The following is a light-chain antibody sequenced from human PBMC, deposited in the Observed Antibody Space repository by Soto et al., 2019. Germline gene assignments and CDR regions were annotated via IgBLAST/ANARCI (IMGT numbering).Light chain of an antibody. CDR1: QSISSY. J-gene: IGKJ1*01. CDR2: AAS. V-gene: IGKV1-39*01. CDR3: QQSYSTLTWT. Sequence: DIQMTQSPSSLSASVGDRVTITCRASQSISSYLNWYQQKPGKAPKHLIYAASSLQSGVPSRFSGSGSGPDLTLTISSLQPEDFATYYCQQSYSTLTWTFGQGTKVEIK.